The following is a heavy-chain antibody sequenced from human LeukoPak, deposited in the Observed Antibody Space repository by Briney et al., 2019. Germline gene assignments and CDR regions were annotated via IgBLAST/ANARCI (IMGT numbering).Heavy chain of an antibody. D-gene: IGHD4/OR15-4a*01. V-gene: IGHV3-48*01. J-gene: IGHJ4*02. CDR3: AANCPFDY. CDR2: ISSSSSTI. Sequence: GGSLRLSCAASGFTFSSYSMNWVRQAPGKGLEWVSYISSSSSTIYYADSVKGRFTISRDNAKNSLYLQMNSLRAEDTAVYYCAANCPFDYWGEGTLVTVSS. CDR1: GFTFSSYS.